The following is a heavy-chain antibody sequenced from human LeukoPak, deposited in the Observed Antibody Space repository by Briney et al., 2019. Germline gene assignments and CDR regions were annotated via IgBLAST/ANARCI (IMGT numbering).Heavy chain of an antibody. CDR1: GFTFTTYT. J-gene: IGHJ3*02. D-gene: IGHD2-21*02. CDR2: ISGSGDTT. Sequence: GGSLRLSCAASGFTFTTYTMIWVRQAPGKGLAWVSAISGSGDTTYYADSVKGRFTISRDNSKNTLYLQMNSLRAEDTAVYYCARDSAVVTNAFDIWGQGTMVTVSS. V-gene: IGHV3-23*01. CDR3: ARDSAVVTNAFDI.